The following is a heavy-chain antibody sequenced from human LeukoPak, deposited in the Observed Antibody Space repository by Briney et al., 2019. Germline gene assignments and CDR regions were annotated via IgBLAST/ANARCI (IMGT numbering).Heavy chain of an antibody. CDR2: ISSSSSYI. J-gene: IGHJ3*02. CDR3: ARDLLDYDILTGYYDNDAFDI. CDR1: GFTFSSYS. D-gene: IGHD3-9*01. Sequence: GGSLRLSCAASGFTFSSYSMNWVRQAPGKGLEWVSSISSSSSYIYYADLVKGRFTISRDNAKNSLYLQMNSLRAENTAVYYCARDLLDYDILTGYYDNDAFDIWGQGTVVTVSS. V-gene: IGHV3-21*01.